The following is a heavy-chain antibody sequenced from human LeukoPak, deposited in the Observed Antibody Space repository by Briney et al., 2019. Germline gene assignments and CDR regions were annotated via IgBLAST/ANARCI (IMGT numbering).Heavy chain of an antibody. CDR1: GFTFSTHS. CDR3: ATAHKIRAWEVYMDV. D-gene: IGHD1-26*01. Sequence: PGGSLRLSCAASGFTFSTHSMNWVRQAPGKGLEWVSYISSSSSTIYYADSVKGRFTISRDNAKNSLYLQMNSLRAEDTAVYYCATAHKIRAWEVYMDVWGKGTTVTVSS. V-gene: IGHV3-48*01. CDR2: ISSSSSTI. J-gene: IGHJ6*03.